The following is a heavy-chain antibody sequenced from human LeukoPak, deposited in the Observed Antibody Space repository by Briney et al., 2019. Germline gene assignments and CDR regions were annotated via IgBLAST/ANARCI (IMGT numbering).Heavy chain of an antibody. CDR2: ISAYNGNT. CDR3: AKAEVVPAALSWFDP. Sequence: ASVKVSCKASGYTFTSYGISWVRQAPGQGLEWMGWISAYNGNTNYAQKLQGRVTMTTDTSTSTAYMELRSLRSDDTAVYYCAKAEVVPAALSWFDPGGRGTVVTVSS. CDR1: GYTFTSYG. J-gene: IGHJ5*02. V-gene: IGHV1-18*01. D-gene: IGHD2-2*01.